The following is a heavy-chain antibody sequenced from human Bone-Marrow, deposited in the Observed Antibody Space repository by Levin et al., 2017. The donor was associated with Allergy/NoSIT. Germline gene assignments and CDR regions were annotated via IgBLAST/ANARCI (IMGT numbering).Heavy chain of an antibody. CDR2: INPNSGGT. CDR3: ARGFIWYGSGSYPPNAFDI. CDR1: GYTFTGYY. Sequence: GGSLRLSCKASGYTFTGYYMHWVRQAPGQGLEWMGWINPNSGGTNYAQKFQGRVTMTRDTSISTAYMELSRLRSDDTAVYYCARGFIWYGSGSYPPNAFDIWGQGTMVTVSS. J-gene: IGHJ3*02. D-gene: IGHD3-10*01. V-gene: IGHV1-2*02.